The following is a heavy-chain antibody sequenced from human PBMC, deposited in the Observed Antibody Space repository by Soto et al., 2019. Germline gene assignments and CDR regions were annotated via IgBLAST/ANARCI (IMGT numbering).Heavy chain of an antibody. CDR2: LNYRGIT. CDR3: AREGLTKLGVAKGIES. J-gene: IGHJ4*02. Sequence: SETLSLTCTVSGDSVSSAGYHWTWIRQSTGKGLEWFGILNYRGITTYNPSHKSRVTLSLDTSRNQFSLRLRSVTAADTAVYYCAREGLTKLGVAKGIESWGQGTLVTVSS. CDR1: GDSVSSAGYH. D-gene: IGHD3-3*01. V-gene: IGHV4-61*08.